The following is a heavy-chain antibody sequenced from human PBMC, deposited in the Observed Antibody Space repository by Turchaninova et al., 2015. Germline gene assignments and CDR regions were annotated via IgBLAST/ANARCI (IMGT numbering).Heavy chain of an antibody. CDR3: VRDFGDHRIDY. Sequence: QLQLQESGPRLVKPSETLSLTCTVSGDSISRSYYWGFVRQTPGKGLEWIGSFYYSGATSYNPSLKSRFTISGDTYKNQVSLKVNSVTGADTALYYCVRDFGDHRIDYWGQGTLVTVSS. D-gene: IGHD4-17*01. CDR1: GDSISRSYY. J-gene: IGHJ4*02. CDR2: FYYSGAT. V-gene: IGHV4-39*02.